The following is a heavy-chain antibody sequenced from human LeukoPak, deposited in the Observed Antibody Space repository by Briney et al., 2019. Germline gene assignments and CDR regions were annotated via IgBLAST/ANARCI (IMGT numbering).Heavy chain of an antibody. Sequence: GGSLRLSCAVSGFTFDDYAMHWVRQAPGKGLEWVSGISWNSGSIGYADSVKGRFTISRDNAKNTLYLQMNSLRAEDTAVYYCARVSEIYYYDSSGIDYWGQGTLVTVSS. CDR1: GFTFDDYA. V-gene: IGHV3-9*01. CDR3: ARVSEIYYYDSSGIDY. D-gene: IGHD3-22*01. CDR2: ISWNSGSI. J-gene: IGHJ4*02.